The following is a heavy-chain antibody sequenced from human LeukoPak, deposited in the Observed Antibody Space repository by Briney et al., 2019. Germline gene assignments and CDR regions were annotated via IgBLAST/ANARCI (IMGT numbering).Heavy chain of an antibody. J-gene: IGHJ4*02. CDR1: GFTFSSYW. V-gene: IGHV3-7*01. CDR3: ARDSGVMYDFWSGYYISPYFDY. Sequence: GGSLRLSCAASGFTFSSYWMSWVRQAPGKGLEWVANIKQDGSEKYYVDSVKGRFTISRDNAKNSLYLQMNSLRAEDTAVYYCARDSGVMYDFWSGYYISPYFDYWGQGTLVTVSS. CDR2: IKQDGSEK. D-gene: IGHD3-3*01.